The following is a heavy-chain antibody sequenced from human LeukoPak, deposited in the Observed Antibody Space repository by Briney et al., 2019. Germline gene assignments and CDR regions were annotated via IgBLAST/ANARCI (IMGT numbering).Heavy chain of an antibody. CDR3: ATGNTDDY. J-gene: IGHJ4*02. Sequence: PGGSLRLSCAASGFTFSSYGMHWVRQAPGKGLEWVAVIWYDGSNKYYADSVKGRFSISRDNSKNTLDLQMNRLIPEDTAVYYCATGNTDDYWGQGTLVTVSS. CDR2: IWYDGSNK. V-gene: IGHV3-30*02. CDR1: GFTFSSYG. D-gene: IGHD1-14*01.